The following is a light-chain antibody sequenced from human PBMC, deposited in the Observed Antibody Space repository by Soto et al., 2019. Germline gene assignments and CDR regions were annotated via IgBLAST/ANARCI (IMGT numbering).Light chain of an antibody. CDR1: SSNIGDNP. CDR2: IND. V-gene: IGLV1-44*01. J-gene: IGLJ1*01. Sequence: QSVLTRQPSASGTPGQRITISCSGSSSNIGDNPVNWYQQLPGAAPKLLIYINDQRPSGVPDRFSGSKSGTSASLAISGLQPEDEADYYCAAWDDSLNALFGTGTKVTVL. CDR3: AAWDDSLNAL.